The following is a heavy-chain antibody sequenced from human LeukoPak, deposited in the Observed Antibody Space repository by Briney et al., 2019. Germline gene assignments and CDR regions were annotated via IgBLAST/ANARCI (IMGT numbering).Heavy chain of an antibody. CDR1: GYTFTSYD. J-gene: IGHJ4*02. V-gene: IGHV1-2*02. D-gene: IGHD2-15*01. CDR2: MNPNSGGT. CDR3: AKGYCSGGSCYQDY. Sequence: ASVKVSCKASGYTFTSYDINWVRQATGQGLEWMGWMNPNSGGTNYAQKFQGRVTMTRDTSISTAYMELSRLRSDDTAVYYCAKGYCSGGSCYQDYWGQGTLVTVSS.